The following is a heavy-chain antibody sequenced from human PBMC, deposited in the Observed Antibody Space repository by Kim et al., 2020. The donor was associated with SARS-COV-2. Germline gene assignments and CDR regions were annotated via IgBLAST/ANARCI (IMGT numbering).Heavy chain of an antibody. Sequence: TYHNPSLKSRVTISVDTSKNQFSLKLSSVTAADTAVYYCARSQQQLVVDYWGQGTLVTVSS. CDR2: T. CDR3: ARSQQQLVVDY. D-gene: IGHD6-13*01. V-gene: IGHV4-39*01. J-gene: IGHJ4*02.